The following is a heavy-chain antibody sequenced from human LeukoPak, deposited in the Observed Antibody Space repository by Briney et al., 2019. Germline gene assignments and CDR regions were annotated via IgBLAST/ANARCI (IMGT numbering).Heavy chain of an antibody. Sequence: GGSLRLSCAASGFTFSIYAMSWVRQAPGKGLEWVSAITDSGGDTYHADSVKGRLTISRDNSKNTLYLQMNSLRAEDTAVYYCAKGKFGILTGDDYWGQGTLVTVSS. V-gene: IGHV3-23*01. CDR3: AKGKFGILTGDDY. J-gene: IGHJ4*02. CDR2: ITDSGGDT. D-gene: IGHD3-9*01. CDR1: GFTFSIYA.